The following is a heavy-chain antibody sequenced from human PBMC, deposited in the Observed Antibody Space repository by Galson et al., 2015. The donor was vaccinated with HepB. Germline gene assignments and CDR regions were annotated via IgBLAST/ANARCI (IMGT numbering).Heavy chain of an antibody. D-gene: IGHD3-10*01. CDR1: GFTFSNSA. CDR3: ARGSGSGSS. V-gene: IGHV3-64*01. Sequence: SLRLSCAASGFTFSNSAMNWVRQAPGKGPESVATISPDGRSTYYAHSVRGRFTITRDNSKNTLYLQVSRLRAEDMARYYCARGSGSGSSWGQGTLVTVSS. CDR2: ISPDGRST. J-gene: IGHJ5*02.